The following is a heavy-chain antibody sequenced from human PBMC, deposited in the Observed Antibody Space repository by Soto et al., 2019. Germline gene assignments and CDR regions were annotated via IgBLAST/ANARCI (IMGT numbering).Heavy chain of an antibody. V-gene: IGHV4-34*01. J-gene: IGHJ4*02. CDR3: ARSQTTVNTYQYYFDY. CDR1: GGSFSGYY. Sequence: PSETLSLTCAVYGGSFSGYYWSWIRQPPGKGLEWIGEINHSGSTNYNPSLKSRVTISVDTSKNQFSLKLSSVTAADTAVYYCARSQTTVNTYQYYFDYWGQGTLVTVSS. D-gene: IGHD4-17*01. CDR2: INHSGST.